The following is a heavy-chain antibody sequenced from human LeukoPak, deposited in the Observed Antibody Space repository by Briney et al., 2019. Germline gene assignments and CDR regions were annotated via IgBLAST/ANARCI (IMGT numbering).Heavy chain of an antibody. CDR2: INWNGGST. J-gene: IGHJ6*04. Sequence: GGSLRLSCAASGFTFDDYGMSWVRQAPGKGLEWVSGINWNGGSTGYADSVRGRFIISRDNAKNSLYLQMNSLRAEDTAVYYCAELGITMIGGVWGKGTTVTISS. CDR3: AELGITMIGGV. CDR1: GFTFDDYG. V-gene: IGHV3-20*04. D-gene: IGHD3-10*02.